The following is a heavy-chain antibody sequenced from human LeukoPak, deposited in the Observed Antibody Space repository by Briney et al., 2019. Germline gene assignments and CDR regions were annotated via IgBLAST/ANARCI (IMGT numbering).Heavy chain of an antibody. J-gene: IGHJ4*02. Sequence: GGSLRLSCAASGFTFDDYGVSWVRQAPGKGLEWVANMKHDGTEKSYVDSVKGRFTISRDDAKNSLYLQMNSLGAEDTARYYCARSPYSGSYGPFDYWGQGTLVTVSS. D-gene: IGHD1-26*01. CDR1: GFTFDDYG. CDR2: MKHDGTEK. V-gene: IGHV3-7*04. CDR3: ARSPYSGSYGPFDY.